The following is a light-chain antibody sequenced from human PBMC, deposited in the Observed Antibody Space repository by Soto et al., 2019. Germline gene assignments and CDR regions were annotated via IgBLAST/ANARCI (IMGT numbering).Light chain of an antibody. Sequence: DIQMTQSPSSLSASVGDRITITCQASQDITNNLNWYQQKPGKAPKLLIFDASNLDGGVPSRFSGSGSGTDFTFTISSLHPEDIATYFCQQFHSPPITVGPGTKVNSK. J-gene: IGKJ3*01. CDR3: QQFHSPPIT. V-gene: IGKV1-33*01. CDR2: DAS. CDR1: QDITNN.